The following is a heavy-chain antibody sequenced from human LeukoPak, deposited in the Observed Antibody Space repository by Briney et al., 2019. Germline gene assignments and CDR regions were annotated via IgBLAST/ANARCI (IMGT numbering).Heavy chain of an antibody. Sequence: GGSLRLSCPTSGFTVSSNYMSWVRQAPGKGLEWVSVIYTDGSTYYPDSVKDRFTISRDNSKNTLDLQMNSLRIEDTGLYFCATFRSGFGEYYWGQGTLVTVSS. CDR2: IYTDGST. V-gene: IGHV3-66*01. D-gene: IGHD3-10*01. CDR1: GFTVSSNY. J-gene: IGHJ4*02. CDR3: ATFRSGFGEYY.